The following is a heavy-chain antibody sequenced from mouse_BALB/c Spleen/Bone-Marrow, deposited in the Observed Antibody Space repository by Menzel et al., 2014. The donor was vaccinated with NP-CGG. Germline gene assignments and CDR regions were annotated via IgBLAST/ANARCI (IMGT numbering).Heavy chain of an antibody. D-gene: IGHD1-1*01. CDR3: ALYYYGSSGFAC. J-gene: IGHJ3*01. Sequence: VQLQQSGAELVKPGASVKLSCTASGFNIKDTYMHWVKQRPEQGLEWIGRIDPANGNTKYDPKFQGKATITADTSSNTAYLQLSSLTSEDTAVYYCALYYYGSSGFACWGQGTLVTVSA. CDR2: IDPANGNT. CDR1: GFNIKDTY. V-gene: IGHV14-3*02.